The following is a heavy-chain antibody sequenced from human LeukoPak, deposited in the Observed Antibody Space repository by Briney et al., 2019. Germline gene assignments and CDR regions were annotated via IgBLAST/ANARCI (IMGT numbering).Heavy chain of an antibody. CDR1: GYTFTDHY. CDR3: VRDYTPESSGEHFDN. Sequence: ASVKVSCKASGYTFTDHYIHWVRQAPGQGLEWMAWINPNSSDTKYGQKFQGRVTMTRDTSISTAYMELSSLRSDDTAVYYCVRDYTPESSGEHFDNWGQGTLVTVSS. CDR2: INPNSSDT. V-gene: IGHV1-2*02. D-gene: IGHD3-22*01. J-gene: IGHJ4*02.